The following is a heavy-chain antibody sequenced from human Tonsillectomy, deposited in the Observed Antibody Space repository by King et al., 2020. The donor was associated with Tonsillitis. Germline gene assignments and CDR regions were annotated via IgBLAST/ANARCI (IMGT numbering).Heavy chain of an antibody. CDR1: GYTFTTYD. CDR2: ISVYNGNT. D-gene: IGHD5-18*01. CDR3: ARRSGIQLSYSFDY. J-gene: IGHJ4*02. V-gene: IGHV1-18*01. Sequence: VQLVESGAEVKKPGASVTVSCKASGYTFTTYDISWVRQAPGQGLEWMGWISVYNGNTNYAQNLQDRVTMTTDTSTSTAYMELRSLRSDDTAVYYCARRSGIQLSYSFDYWGQGTLVTVSS.